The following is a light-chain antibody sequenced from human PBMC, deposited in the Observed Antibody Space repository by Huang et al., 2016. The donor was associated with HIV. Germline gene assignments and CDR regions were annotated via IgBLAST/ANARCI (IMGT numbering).Light chain of an antibody. CDR1: HHIGSS. Sequence: DIVLTQSPDTLSLSPGQRASLFCRASHHIGSSLAWYQHQPGQAPRLLIYDACNRATDIAARFRGSGSGTDFTLTISSLAPEDFAVYYCQQRSNWPLCTFGQGTKLEIK. CDR3: QQRSNWPLCT. CDR2: DAC. V-gene: IGKV3-11*01. J-gene: IGKJ2*02.